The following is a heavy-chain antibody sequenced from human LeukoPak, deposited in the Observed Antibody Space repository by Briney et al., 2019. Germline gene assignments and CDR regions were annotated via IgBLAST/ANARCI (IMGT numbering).Heavy chain of an antibody. Sequence: ASVKVSCKVSGYTFTDYYMHWVQQAPGKGLEWMGLVDPEDGETIYAEKFQGRVTITADTSTDTAYMELSSLRSEDTAVYYCATILGLAHNWFDPWDQGTLVTVSS. D-gene: IGHD2-15*01. J-gene: IGHJ5*02. V-gene: IGHV1-69-2*01. CDR1: GYTFTDYY. CDR2: VDPEDGET. CDR3: ATILGLAHNWFDP.